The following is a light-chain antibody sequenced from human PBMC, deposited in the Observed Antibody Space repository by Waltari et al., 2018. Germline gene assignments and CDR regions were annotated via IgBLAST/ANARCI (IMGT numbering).Light chain of an antibody. V-gene: IGKV3-11*01. Sequence: EIVLTQSLGTLSLSPGERATLSCRTSQSVTSYLAWYQQKPGQPPRLLIYDTSNRATGIPSRFTGSGSGTDFTLTISSLEPEDFAVYYCQYRTNWPLTFGGGTKVEMK. CDR3: QYRTNWPLT. CDR1: QSVTSY. CDR2: DTS. J-gene: IGKJ4*01.